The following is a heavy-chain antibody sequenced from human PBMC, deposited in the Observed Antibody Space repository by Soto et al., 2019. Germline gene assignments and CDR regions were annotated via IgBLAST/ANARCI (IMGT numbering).Heavy chain of an antibody. CDR1: GFTFSNYW. Sequence: EVKLVESGGGLVQPGGSLRLSCAASGFTFSNYWMYWVRQAPGKGLVWVSRINSDGSVSSYADSVKGRLTISRDNDKNTLYLQMNSLRVEDTAVYYCARGDCVGGTCYSLAGSFYYYMDVWGKGTTVTVFS. V-gene: IGHV3-74*01. D-gene: IGHD2-15*01. J-gene: IGHJ6*03. CDR3: ARGDCVGGTCYSLAGSFYYYMDV. CDR2: INSDGSVS.